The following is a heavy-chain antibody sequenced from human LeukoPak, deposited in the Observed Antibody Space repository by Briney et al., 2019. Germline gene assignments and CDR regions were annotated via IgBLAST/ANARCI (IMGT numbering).Heavy chain of an antibody. V-gene: IGHV1-18*01. CDR1: GYTFTCYG. CDR2: ISAYNGNT. Sequence: ASVKVSCKASGYTFTCYGISWVRQAPGQGLEWMGWISAYNGNTNYAQKLQGRVTMTTDTSTSTAYMELRSLRSDDTAVYYCARDPHGEYCSSTSCYPSVYGMDVWGQGTTVTVSS. CDR3: ARDPHGEYCSSTSCYPSVYGMDV. J-gene: IGHJ6*02. D-gene: IGHD2-2*01.